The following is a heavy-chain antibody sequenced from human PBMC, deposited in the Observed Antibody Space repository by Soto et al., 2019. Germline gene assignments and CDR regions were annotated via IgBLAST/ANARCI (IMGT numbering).Heavy chain of an antibody. V-gene: IGHV1-2*04. D-gene: IGHD3-22*01. J-gene: IGHJ4*02. CDR2: INPNSGGT. Sequence: QVQLVQSGAEVKQPGASVKVSCKASGYTFTGYYMHWVRQAPGQGLEWMGWINPNSGGTNYAQKFQGWVTMTRDTSISTAYMELSRLRSDDTAVYYCARAAYYYDSSGYYSAFDYWGQGTLVTVSS. CDR1: GYTFTGYY. CDR3: ARAAYYYDSSGYYSAFDY.